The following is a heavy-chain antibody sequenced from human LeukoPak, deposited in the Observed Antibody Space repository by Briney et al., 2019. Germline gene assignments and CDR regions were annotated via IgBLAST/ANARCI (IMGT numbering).Heavy chain of an antibody. D-gene: IGHD3-10*01. CDR3: AREFGGSASGAGY. CDR2: MRDSSGLI. CDR1: GFPLSLYS. V-gene: IGHV3-21*01. Sequence: HGGALGLFCAASGFPLSLYSKQLVRQAAGKGLEWVSSMRDSSGLIYYADSVKGRFTVSRDNAKNSLYLHMNSLRAEDTAVYYCAREFGGSASGAGYWGQGTLVTVSS. J-gene: IGHJ4*02.